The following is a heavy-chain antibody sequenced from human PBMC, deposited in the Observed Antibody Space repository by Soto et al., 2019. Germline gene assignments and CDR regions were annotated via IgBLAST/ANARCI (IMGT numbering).Heavy chain of an antibody. D-gene: IGHD2-15*01. J-gene: IGHJ5*02. CDR1: GGTFRTYA. V-gene: IGHV1-69*06. CDR3: ARGLECRGYCLDKPTWFGP. CDR2: IIPIFGTP. Sequence: ASVKVSCKASGGTFRTYAFSWVLEAPGQGLEWMGRIIPIFGTPYYAQKFQGRVTITADKTTSTVYMELSSLGSDDTAVYFCARGLECRGYCLDKPTWFGPWGQGTLVTVSS.